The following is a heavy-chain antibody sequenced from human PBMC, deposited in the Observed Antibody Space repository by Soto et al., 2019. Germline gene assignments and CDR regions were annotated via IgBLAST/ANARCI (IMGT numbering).Heavy chain of an antibody. J-gene: IGHJ3*02. D-gene: IGHD1-26*01. CDR3: ARRWGAAFDI. Sequence: SETLSLTCTVSGGSLSSYYWSWIRQPPGKGLEWIGYIYYSGSTNYNPSLKSRVTISVDTSKNQFSLKLSSVTAADTAVYYCARRWGAAFDIWGQGTMVTVSS. CDR1: GGSLSSYY. V-gene: IGHV4-59*01. CDR2: IYYSGST.